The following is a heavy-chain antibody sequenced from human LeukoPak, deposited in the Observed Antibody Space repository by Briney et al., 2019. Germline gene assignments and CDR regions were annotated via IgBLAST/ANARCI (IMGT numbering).Heavy chain of an antibody. Sequence: ASVKVSCKASGYTFTSYGISWVRQAPGQGLEWMGWISAYNGNTNCAQKVQGRVTMTTDTSTSTAYMELRSLRSDDTAVYYCVREDAHTYYFDFWGPGTLVTVSS. CDR3: VREDAHTYYFDF. CDR2: ISAYNGNT. CDR1: GYTFTSYG. V-gene: IGHV1-18*01. J-gene: IGHJ4*02. D-gene: IGHD2-2*01.